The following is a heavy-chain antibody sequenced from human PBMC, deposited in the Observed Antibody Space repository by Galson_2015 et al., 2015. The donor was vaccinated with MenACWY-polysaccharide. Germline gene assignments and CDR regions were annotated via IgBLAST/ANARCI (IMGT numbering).Heavy chain of an antibody. Sequence: SLRLSCAASGFTFSGNWMHWVRHAPGKGLVWVSRINSDGRSTSYADSVNGRFTTSRDNAKNTLYLQMNSLSAEDTAVYYCARSGSWRGYYYYGMDVWGQGTTVTVSS. V-gene: IGHV3-74*01. CDR2: INSDGRST. J-gene: IGHJ6*02. D-gene: IGHD3-10*01. CDR3: ARSGSWRGYYYYGMDV. CDR1: GFTFSGNW.